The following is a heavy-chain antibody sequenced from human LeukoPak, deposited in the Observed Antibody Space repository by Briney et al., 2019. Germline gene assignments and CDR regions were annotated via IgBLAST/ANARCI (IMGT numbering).Heavy chain of an antibody. J-gene: IGHJ4*02. CDR1: GLTFDDFG. Sequence: PGGCLRLSCVASGLTFDDFGLSWVRQVPGGGREWVARIGWNGANTGYADSVKGRFTISRDNAENSLFLQMSSLTADDTALYYCARDHCSSTTCYLEDWGQGTLVTVSS. CDR3: ARDHCSSTTCYLED. D-gene: IGHD2-2*01. CDR2: IGWNGANT. V-gene: IGHV3-20*04.